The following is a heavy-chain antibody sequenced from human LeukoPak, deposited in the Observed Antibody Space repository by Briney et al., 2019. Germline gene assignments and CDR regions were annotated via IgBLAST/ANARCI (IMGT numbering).Heavy chain of an antibody. D-gene: IGHD3-22*01. V-gene: IGHV4-30-4*01. CDR1: GGSLSSGDYY. CDR3: ARETYYYDSSGYYTSHFDY. Sequence: SQTLSLTCTVSGGSLSSGDYYWSWVRQPPGKGLEWIGYIYYSGSTYYNPSLKSRVTISVDTSKNQFSLKLSSVTAADTAVYYCARETYYYDSSGYYTSHFDYWGQGTLVTVSS. CDR2: IYYSGST. J-gene: IGHJ4*02.